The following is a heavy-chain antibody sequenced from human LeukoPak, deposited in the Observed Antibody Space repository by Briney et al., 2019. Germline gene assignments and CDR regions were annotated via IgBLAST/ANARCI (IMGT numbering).Heavy chain of an antibody. V-gene: IGHV1-18*01. J-gene: IGHJ4*02. Sequence: ASVKVSCKASGYTLTSYGFSWVRQAPGQRLEWMGWISVNNAKTNYAQKFQGRVTMTTDTSTTTAYMELRSLTSDDTAVYYCARVGYCSGGSCCPDYWGQGTLVTVSS. D-gene: IGHD2-15*01. CDR3: ARVGYCSGGSCCPDY. CDR2: ISVNNAKT. CDR1: GYTLTSYG.